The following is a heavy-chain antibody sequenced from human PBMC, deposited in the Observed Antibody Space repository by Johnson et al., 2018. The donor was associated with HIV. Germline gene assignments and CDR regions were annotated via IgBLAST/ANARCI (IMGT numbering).Heavy chain of an antibody. Sequence: QVQLVESGGGVVQPGGSLTLSCAASGFTFSNYGMHWVRQAPGKGLEWVAFIQSDGKIKFYADSVKGRFTISRDNSKNSFYIQMHSLRAEGTAVYYCAKDVDSSRWWRAFDMWGQGTMVSVSS. J-gene: IGHJ3*02. D-gene: IGHD6-13*01. V-gene: IGHV3-30*02. CDR3: AKDVDSSRWWRAFDM. CDR2: IQSDGKIK. CDR1: GFTFSNYG.